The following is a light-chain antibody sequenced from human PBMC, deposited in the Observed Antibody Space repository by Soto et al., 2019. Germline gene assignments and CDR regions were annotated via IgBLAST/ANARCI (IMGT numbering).Light chain of an antibody. J-gene: IGKJ4*01. CDR2: GAS. Sequence: EIVLTQSPGTLSLSPGERATLSCRTSQSVRSSHLAWYQQKPGQAPRLLIYGASSRATGIPDGFSGSGSGTDFTLTISRLEPEDFAVYYCQQYGSSPLTFGGGTKVDIK. CDR1: QSVRSSH. V-gene: IGKV3-20*01. CDR3: QQYGSSPLT.